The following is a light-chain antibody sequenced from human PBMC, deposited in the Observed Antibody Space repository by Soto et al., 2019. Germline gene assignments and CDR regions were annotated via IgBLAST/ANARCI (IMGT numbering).Light chain of an antibody. CDR3: QVRDSSSDHVV. V-gene: IGLV3-21*02. Sequence: SYELTQPPSVSVAPGQTARITCGGNNIGNKNVHWYQQRPGQAPVLVVYDNSHRPSGIPEVFSGSNSGNTATLTISRVEAGDEADYYCQVRDSSSDHVVFGGGTQLTVL. CDR1: NIGNKN. CDR2: DNS. J-gene: IGLJ2*01.